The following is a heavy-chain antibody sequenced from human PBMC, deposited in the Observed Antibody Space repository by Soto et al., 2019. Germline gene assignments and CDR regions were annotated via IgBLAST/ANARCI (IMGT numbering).Heavy chain of an antibody. Sequence: SETLSLTCTVSGGSMIIYYWSWIRQPPGRGLEWIGFIYYAGSTKYNPSLNSRVTISVDTSKNQFSLTVTSVTAADTAVYYCARRIVARETFDYWGQGTLVTVSS. V-gene: IGHV4-59*08. CDR2: IYYAGST. D-gene: IGHD5-12*01. CDR1: GGSMIIYY. CDR3: ARRIVARETFDY. J-gene: IGHJ4*02.